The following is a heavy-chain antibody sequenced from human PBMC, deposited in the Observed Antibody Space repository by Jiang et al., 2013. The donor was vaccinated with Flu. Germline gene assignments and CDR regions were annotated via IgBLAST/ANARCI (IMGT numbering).Heavy chain of an antibody. CDR2: IDWDDDK. CDR1: GFSLSTSGMC. J-gene: IGHJ6*02. D-gene: IGHD3-22*01. Sequence: KPTQTLTLTCTFSGFSLSTSGMCVSWIRQPPGKALEWLALIDWDDDKYYSTSLKTRLTISKDTSKNQVVLTMTNMDPVDTATYYCARMLRVNYYDSSGYYPPFDYYGMDVWGQGTTVTVSS. CDR3: ARMLRVNYYDSSGYYPPFDYYGMDV. V-gene: IGHV2-70*01.